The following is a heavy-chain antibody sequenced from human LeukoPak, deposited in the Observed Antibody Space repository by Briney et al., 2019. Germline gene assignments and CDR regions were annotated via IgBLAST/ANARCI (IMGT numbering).Heavy chain of an antibody. V-gene: IGHV1-18*01. CDR2: INANNGNT. CDR1: GYTFTSYG. J-gene: IGHJ4*02. Sequence: ASVKVSCKASGYTFTSYGIRWVRQAPGQGLEWMGWINANNGNTNYAQKLQGRVTMTTDTSTSTAYMELSRLRSDDTAVYYCASDTSETGYYYGSGSYACDYGGKGTRVTVSS. D-gene: IGHD3-10*01. CDR3: ASDTSETGYYYGSGSYACDY.